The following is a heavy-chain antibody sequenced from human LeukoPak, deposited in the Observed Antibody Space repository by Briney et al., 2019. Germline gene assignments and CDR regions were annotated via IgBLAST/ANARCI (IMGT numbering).Heavy chain of an antibody. Sequence: GGSLRLACAASGFTFRSYSMNWVRQTPGKGLEWVSSISGSSNYIYYADSVKGRFTISRDNAKNSLYLQMNSLRAEDTAVYYCARLPIPGLKADYWGQGTLVTVSS. CDR2: ISGSSNYI. CDR1: GFTFRSYS. J-gene: IGHJ4*02. CDR3: ARLPIPGLKADY. D-gene: IGHD2-2*02. V-gene: IGHV3-21*01.